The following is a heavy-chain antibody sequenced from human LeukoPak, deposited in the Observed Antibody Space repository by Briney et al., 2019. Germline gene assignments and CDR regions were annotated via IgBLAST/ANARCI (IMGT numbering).Heavy chain of an antibody. J-gene: IGHJ3*02. D-gene: IGHD7-27*01. Sequence: PSETLSLTCTVSGDSISSYYWSWIRQPPGKGLEWIGYIYYSGSTNYNPSLKSRVTISVDTSKNQFSLKLSSVTAADTTVYYCAREAGILGPLDAFHIWGQGTMVTVSS. CDR1: GDSISSYY. CDR2: IYYSGST. V-gene: IGHV4-59*01. CDR3: AREAGILGPLDAFHI.